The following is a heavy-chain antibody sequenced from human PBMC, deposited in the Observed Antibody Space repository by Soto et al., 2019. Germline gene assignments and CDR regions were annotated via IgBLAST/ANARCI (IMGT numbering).Heavy chain of an antibody. CDR2: ISHSGST. D-gene: IGHD5-18*01. CDR1: GGSISSSAYY. J-gene: IGHJ4*02. Sequence: TLSLPFTVSGGSISSSAYYWSSIRQHPGKGLEWIGYISHSGSTYYNPSLKSRVIISVDTSKNQFSLSLTSVNAADTAVYYCAREYTYGSNFFDCWGQGALVTVSS. V-gene: IGHV4-31*03. CDR3: AREYTYGSNFFDC.